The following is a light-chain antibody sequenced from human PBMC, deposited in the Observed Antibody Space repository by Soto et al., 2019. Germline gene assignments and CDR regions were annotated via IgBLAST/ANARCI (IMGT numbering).Light chain of an antibody. V-gene: IGKV1-5*01. CDR3: QQYNSDSS. J-gene: IGKJ4*01. CDR2: DAS. CDR1: QSINKW. Sequence: DIQMTQSPSTLSASVGDSVTITSRASQSINKWLAWYQQKPGKAPNLLIFDASNLQSGVPSRFSGSGFGTEFTLIISSLQPEDVATYYCQQYNSDSSFGGGTKVEIK.